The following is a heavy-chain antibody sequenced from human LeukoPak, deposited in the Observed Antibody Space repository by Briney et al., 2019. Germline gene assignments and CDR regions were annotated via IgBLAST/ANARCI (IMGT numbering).Heavy chain of an antibody. Sequence: GGSLRLSCAASGFTFSKYWMLWVRHAPGKGLESVSRINTEGTVTTYADSGKGRFTVSRDNADNTMFLQMNSVRDEDTAVYYCATKQWLAPPPDSWGQGTPVTVSS. J-gene: IGHJ4*02. CDR2: INTEGTVT. D-gene: IGHD6-19*01. V-gene: IGHV3-74*01. CDR1: GFTFSKYW. CDR3: ATKQWLAPPPDS.